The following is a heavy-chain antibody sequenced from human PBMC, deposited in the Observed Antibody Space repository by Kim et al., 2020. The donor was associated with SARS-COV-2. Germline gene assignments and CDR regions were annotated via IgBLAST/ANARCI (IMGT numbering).Heavy chain of an antibody. V-gene: IGHV3-30*18. CDR2: ISYDGSNK. CDR3: AKGGYDFWSGYDLNYYYGMDV. D-gene: IGHD3-3*01. Sequence: GGSLRLSCAASGFTFSSYGMHWVRQAPGKGLEWVAVISYDGSNKYYADSVKGRFTISRDNSKNTLYLQMNSLRAEDTAVYYCAKGGYDFWSGYDLNYYYGMDVWGQGTTVTVSS. J-gene: IGHJ6*02. CDR1: GFTFSSYG.